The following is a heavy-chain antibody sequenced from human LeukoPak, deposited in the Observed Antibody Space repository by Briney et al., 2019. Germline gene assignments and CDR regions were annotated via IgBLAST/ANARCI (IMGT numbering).Heavy chain of an antibody. D-gene: IGHD6-13*01. J-gene: IGHJ4*02. Sequence: KVSCKASAYTFTDYYIHWVRQAPGQGLEWMGRMNPNSGGADYAPKFQGRVTMSRDTSISTAYMELSRLRSDDTAVYYCARAGYSSSRTIGYWGQGTLVTVSS. V-gene: IGHV1-2*06. CDR3: ARAGYSSSRTIGY. CDR2: MNPNSGGA. CDR1: AYTFTDYY.